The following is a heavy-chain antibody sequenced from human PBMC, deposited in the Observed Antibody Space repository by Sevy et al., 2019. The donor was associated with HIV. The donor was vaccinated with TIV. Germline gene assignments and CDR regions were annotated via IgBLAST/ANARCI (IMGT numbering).Heavy chain of an antibody. CDR3: AGENAWGRGYS. J-gene: IGHJ4*02. Sequence: SETLSLTCTVSGGSITSLYWNWIRQPPGKGLEWIANIYYNGHINYNPSLKSRLTLSLDTSKNQFSLRLSSVTAAGTAMYYCAGENAWGRGYSWGQGTLVTVSS. CDR2: IYYNGHI. D-gene: IGHD1-26*01. CDR1: GGSITSLY. V-gene: IGHV4-59*08.